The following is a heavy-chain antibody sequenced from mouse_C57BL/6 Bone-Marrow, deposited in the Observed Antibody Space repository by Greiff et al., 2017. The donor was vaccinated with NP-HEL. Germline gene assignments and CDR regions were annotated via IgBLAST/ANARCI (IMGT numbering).Heavy chain of an antibody. J-gene: IGHJ2*01. V-gene: IGHV1-15*01. CDR3: TRGVYDYDDY. Sequence: VQLQQSGAELVRPGASVTLSCKASGYTFTDYEMHWVKQTPVHGLEWIGAIDPETGGTAYNQKFKGKAILTADKSSSTAYMELRSLTSEDSAVYYGTRGVYDYDDYWGQGTTLTVSS. CDR1: GYTFTDYE. CDR2: IDPETGGT. D-gene: IGHD2-4*01.